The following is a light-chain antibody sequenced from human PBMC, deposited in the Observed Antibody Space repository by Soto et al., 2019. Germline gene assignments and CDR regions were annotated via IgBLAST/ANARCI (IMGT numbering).Light chain of an antibody. CDR3: GSWDSSLSAYV. CDR1: SSNIGGNS. Sequence: QSVMTQPPSVSAAPGQKVTISCSGSSSNIGGNSVSWYQQLPGTAPKLLIYDDNKRPSGIPDRFSGSKSVTSATLGITGFKTGDEADYYCGSWDSSLSAYVFGTGTKLTVL. V-gene: IGLV1-51*01. J-gene: IGLJ1*01. CDR2: DDN.